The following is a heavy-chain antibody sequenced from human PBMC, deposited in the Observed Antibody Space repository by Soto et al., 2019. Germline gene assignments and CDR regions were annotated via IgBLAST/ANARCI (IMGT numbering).Heavy chain of an antibody. V-gene: IGHV4-59*01. CDR3: ARIGGYHGPPDY. Sequence: SETLSLTCSVSGVSISSYFWSWIRQPPGRGLEWIGYTYHRGSTNYSPSLKSRVAISLDTSENQFSLKVNSVTAADTAVYYCARIGGYHGPPDYRGQGTPVTVSS. CDR2: TYHRGST. CDR1: GVSISSYF. J-gene: IGHJ4*02. D-gene: IGHD3-16*02.